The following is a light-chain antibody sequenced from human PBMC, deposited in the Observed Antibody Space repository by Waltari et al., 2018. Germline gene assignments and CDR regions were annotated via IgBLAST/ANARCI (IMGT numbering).Light chain of an antibody. J-gene: IGKJ2*01. CDR1: QSINNW. V-gene: IGKV1-5*01. CDR3: QQRSNWLYT. Sequence: DIQMTQSPSTLSASVGDRVPLTCRASQSINNWLAWFQQKPGKAPKLLIYDASSLESGVPSRFSGSGSGTEFTLTISSLEPEDFAVYYCQQRSNWLYTFGQGTKLEIK. CDR2: DAS.